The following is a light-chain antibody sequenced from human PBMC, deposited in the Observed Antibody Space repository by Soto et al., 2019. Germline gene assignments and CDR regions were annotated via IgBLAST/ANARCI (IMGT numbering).Light chain of an antibody. J-gene: IGKJ1*01. V-gene: IGKV3-15*01. CDR3: QSYKNWPN. CDR1: QSVGSN. Sequence: EIVMTQSPATLSVSPGNRAALSCRASQSVGSNLAWYQQKPGQSPRLLIYGASTRATGIPVRFSGSGSGTEFTLTISSLQSEDFAVYYCQSYKNWPNFGPGTKVEIK. CDR2: GAS.